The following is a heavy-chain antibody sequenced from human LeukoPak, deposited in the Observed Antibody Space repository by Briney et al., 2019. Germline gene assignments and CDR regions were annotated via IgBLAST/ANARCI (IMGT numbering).Heavy chain of an antibody. CDR2: IKQDGSEK. CDR3: ARGRGLRALDAFDI. D-gene: IGHD5-12*01. J-gene: IGHJ3*02. CDR1: GFTFSSYW. Sequence: PGGSLRLSCAASGFTFSSYWMSWVRQAPGKGLEWVANIKQDGSEKYYVDSVKGRFTISRDNAKNSLYLQMNSLRAEDTAVYYCARGRGLRALDAFDIWGQGTMVTVSS. V-gene: IGHV3-7*01.